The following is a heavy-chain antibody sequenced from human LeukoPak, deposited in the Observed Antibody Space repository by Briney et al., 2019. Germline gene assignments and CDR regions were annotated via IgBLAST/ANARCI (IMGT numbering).Heavy chain of an antibody. J-gene: IGHJ4*02. D-gene: IGHD3-22*01. CDR1: GFPFSRND. CDR2: ITSSGGTT. V-gene: IGHV3-23*01. CDR3: AKDHNYFDRRFDY. Sequence: GGSLRLSCAASGFPFSRNDMSWVRQAPGKGLEWVSSITSSGGTTFYADSVEGRFTISRDNSKNTVYLQMNSLRAEDTAVYYCAKDHNYFDRRFDYWGQGTLVTVSP.